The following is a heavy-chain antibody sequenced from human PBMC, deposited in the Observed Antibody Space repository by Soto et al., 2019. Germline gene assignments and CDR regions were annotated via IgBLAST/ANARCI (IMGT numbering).Heavy chain of an antibody. D-gene: IGHD3-16*01. CDR2: IYSGGST. V-gene: IGHV3-66*01. Sequence: HPGGSLRLSCAASGFTVSSNYMSWVRQAPGKGLEWVSVIYSGGSTYYADSVKGRFTISRDNSKNTLYLQMNSLRAEDTAVYYCASGQQVRIRYYCGLDVWGQGTTVTVSS. J-gene: IGHJ6*02. CDR3: ASGQQVRIRYYCGLDV. CDR1: GFTVSSNY.